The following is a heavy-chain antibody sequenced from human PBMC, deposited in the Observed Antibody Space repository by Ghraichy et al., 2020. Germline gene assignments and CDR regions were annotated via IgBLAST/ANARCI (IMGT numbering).Heavy chain of an antibody. J-gene: IGHJ4*02. D-gene: IGHD2-15*01. V-gene: IGHV4-59*01. CDR2: IYYSGST. Sequence: SETLSLTCTVSGGSISSYYWSWIRQPPGKGLEWIGYIYYSGSTNYNPSLKSRVTISVDTSKNQFSLKLSSVTAADTAVYYCARDEVAASGLDYWGQGTLVTVSS. CDR3: ARDEVAASGLDY. CDR1: GGSISSYY.